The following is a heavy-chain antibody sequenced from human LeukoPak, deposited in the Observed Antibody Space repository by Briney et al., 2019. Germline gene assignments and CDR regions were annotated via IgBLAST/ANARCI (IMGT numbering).Heavy chain of an antibody. D-gene: IGHD2-2*01. J-gene: IGHJ4*02. Sequence: GGSLRLSCAASGFTFYDYAMHWVRQAPGKGLKWVSGISWNSGSIGYADSVKGRFTISRDNAKNSLYLQMNSLRAEDTALYYCAKGPLGYCSSTSCYPGLSYFDYWGQGTLVTVSS. CDR3: AKGPLGYCSSTSCYPGLSYFDY. CDR2: ISWNSGSI. V-gene: IGHV3-9*01. CDR1: GFTFYDYA.